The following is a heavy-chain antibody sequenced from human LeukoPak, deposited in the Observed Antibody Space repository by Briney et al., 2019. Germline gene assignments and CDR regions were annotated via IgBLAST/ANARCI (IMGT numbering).Heavy chain of an antibody. CDR3: ARDLNVGYCSSTSSLGLNDAFDI. V-gene: IGHV4-39*07. CDR2: IYCRGGT. CDR1: GGSISSCSYY. D-gene: IGHD2-2*01. J-gene: IGHJ3*02. Sequence: SETLSLTCTVSGGSISSCSYYWVWIRQPPGKGLEWIGSIYCRGGTYYNPSLKSRVTISVDTSKNQFSLKLSSVTAADTAVYYCARDLNVGYCSSTSSLGLNDAFDIWGQGTMVTVSS.